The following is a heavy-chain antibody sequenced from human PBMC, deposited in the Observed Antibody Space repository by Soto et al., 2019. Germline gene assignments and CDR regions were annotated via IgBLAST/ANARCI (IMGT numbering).Heavy chain of an antibody. Sequence: GASVKVSCKASGYTFTGYYMHWVRQAPGQGLEWMGWINPNSGGTNYAQKFQGWVTMTRDTSISTAYMELSRLRSDDTAVYYCARGGGYCSSTSCYSYYYYGMDVWGQGTTVTVSS. D-gene: IGHD2-2*01. CDR2: INPNSGGT. V-gene: IGHV1-2*04. CDR1: GYTFTGYY. CDR3: ARGGGYCSSTSCYSYYYYGMDV. J-gene: IGHJ6*02.